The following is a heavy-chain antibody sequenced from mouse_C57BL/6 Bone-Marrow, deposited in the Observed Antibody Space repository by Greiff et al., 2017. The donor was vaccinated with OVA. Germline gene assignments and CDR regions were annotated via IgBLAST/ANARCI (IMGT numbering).Heavy chain of an antibody. Sequence: VQLQQSGAELVRPGASVKLSCKASGYTFTDYYINWVKQRPGQGLEWIARIYPGSGNTYYNEKFKGKATLTAEKSSSTAYMQLSSLTSEDSAVYFCARQVTTVDYWGQGTTLTVSS. CDR3: ARQVTTVDY. D-gene: IGHD1-1*01. CDR1: GYTFTDYY. J-gene: IGHJ2*01. V-gene: IGHV1-76*01. CDR2: IYPGSGNT.